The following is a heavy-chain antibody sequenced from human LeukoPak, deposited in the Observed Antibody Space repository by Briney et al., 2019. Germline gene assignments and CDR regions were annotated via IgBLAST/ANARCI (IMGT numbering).Heavy chain of an antibody. D-gene: IGHD2-15*01. J-gene: IGHJ5*02. V-gene: IGHV3-23*01. CDR3: AKDRVGYCSGGNCYSEAYWFDP. CDR1: GFTFSSYA. CDR2: ISTTSLNT. Sequence: PGGSLRLSCAASGFTFSSYAMNWVRQAPGKRLQWVSVISTTSLNTYYADSVKGRFTISRDNSKNTLYLQMNSLRAEDTAVYYCAKDRVGYCSGGNCYSEAYWFDPWGQGTLVTVSS.